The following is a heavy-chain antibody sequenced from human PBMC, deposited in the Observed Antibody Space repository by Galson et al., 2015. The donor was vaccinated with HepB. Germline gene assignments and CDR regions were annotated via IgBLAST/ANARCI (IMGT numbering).Heavy chain of an antibody. D-gene: IGHD6-19*01. CDR1: GFTFRNYG. Sequence: SLRLSCAGSGFTFRNYGIHWVRQPPGKGLEWLALISYDGNDEYYADSVKGRFTISRDNSRNTLYLQMNSLRAEDTAMYYCAKDLSSDWYFDCWGQGTLVTVSS. V-gene: IGHV3-30*18. CDR3: AKDLSSDWYFDC. J-gene: IGHJ4*02. CDR2: ISYDGNDE.